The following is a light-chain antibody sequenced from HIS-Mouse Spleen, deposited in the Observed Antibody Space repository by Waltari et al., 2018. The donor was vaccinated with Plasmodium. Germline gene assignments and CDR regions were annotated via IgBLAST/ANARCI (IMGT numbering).Light chain of an antibody. J-gene: IGKJ3*01. V-gene: IGKV3-15*01. CDR3: QQYNNWSFT. Sequence: EIVITQSPATLSVSPGERANLTCRARKSVSSNLAWYQQKPGQAPRLLIYGASTRATGIPARFSGSGSGTEFTLTISSLQSEDFAVYYCQQYNNWSFTFGPGTKVDIK. CDR2: GAS. CDR1: KSVSSN.